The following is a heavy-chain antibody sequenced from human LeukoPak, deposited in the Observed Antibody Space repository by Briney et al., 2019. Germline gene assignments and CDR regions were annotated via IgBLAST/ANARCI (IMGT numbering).Heavy chain of an antibody. Sequence: GGSLRLSCAASVFTFTIYGMSCVPQAPEEGRGWVSAFSGSGGSTYYADSVKGRFTISRDNSKNTLYLQMNSLRAEDTAVYYCAKDLAYGDYFDYWGQGTLVTVSS. CDR3: AKDLAYGDYFDY. V-gene: IGHV3-23*01. CDR1: VFTFTIYG. D-gene: IGHD4-17*01. CDR2: FSGSGGST. J-gene: IGHJ4*02.